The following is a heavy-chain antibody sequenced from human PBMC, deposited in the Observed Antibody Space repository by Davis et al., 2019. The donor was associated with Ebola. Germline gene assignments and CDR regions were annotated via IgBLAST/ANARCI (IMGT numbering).Heavy chain of an antibody. Sequence: GGFLRLSCAASGFSFSSYDMHWVRQAPGKGLEWVAVISYDGSNKYYADSVKGRFTISRDNSKNTLYLQMNSLRAEDTAVYYCARGGYYDSSGYSHEAFDIWGQGTMVTVSS. CDR3: ARGGYYDSSGYSHEAFDI. CDR2: ISYDGSNK. CDR1: GFSFSSYD. J-gene: IGHJ3*02. D-gene: IGHD3-22*01. V-gene: IGHV3-30*03.